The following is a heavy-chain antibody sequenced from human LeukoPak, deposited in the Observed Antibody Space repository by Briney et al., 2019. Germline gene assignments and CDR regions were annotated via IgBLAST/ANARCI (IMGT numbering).Heavy chain of an antibody. CDR2: INHSGST. Sequence: PSETLSLTCAVYGGSFSGYYWSWIRQPPGKGLEWIGEINHSGSTNYNPSLKSRVTISVDTSKNQFSLKLSSVTAADTAVYYCASGRGYSLYYFDYWGQGTLVTVSS. D-gene: IGHD5-12*01. CDR3: ASGRGYSLYYFDY. CDR1: GGSFSGYY. J-gene: IGHJ4*02. V-gene: IGHV4-34*01.